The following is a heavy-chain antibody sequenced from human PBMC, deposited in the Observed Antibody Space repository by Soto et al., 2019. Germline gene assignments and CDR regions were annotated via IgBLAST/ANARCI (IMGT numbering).Heavy chain of an antibody. J-gene: IGHJ6*02. CDR3: ARDRIPTGMDV. CDR1: GFTVSSNY. CDR2: ISNGGST. V-gene: IGHV3-66*01. Sequence: GGSLRLSCAASGFTVSSNYMSWVRQAPGKGLEWVSVISNGGSTYFPDSVKGRFTISRDNSKNTLYLQMNSLRAEDTAVYYCARDRIPTGMDVWGQGTTVTVSS.